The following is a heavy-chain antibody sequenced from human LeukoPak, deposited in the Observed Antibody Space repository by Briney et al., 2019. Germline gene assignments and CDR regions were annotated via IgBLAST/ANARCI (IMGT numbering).Heavy chain of an antibody. V-gene: IGHV4-30-4*01. CDR2: IYYTGST. CDR1: GGSISSGDYY. D-gene: IGHD2-15*01. Sequence: SETLSLTCTVSGGSISSGDYYWSWIRQPPGKGLEWIGCIYYTGSTYYNPSLKSRVTISVDASRNQFSLKLSSVTAADTAVYYCARERYCSGAICYSDNWFDPWGQGTLVTVSS. CDR3: ARERYCSGAICYSDNWFDP. J-gene: IGHJ5*02.